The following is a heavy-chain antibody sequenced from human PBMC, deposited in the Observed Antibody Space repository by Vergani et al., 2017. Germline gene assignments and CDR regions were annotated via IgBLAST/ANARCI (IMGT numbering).Heavy chain of an antibody. CDR3: ARDPRISSNWYDRRLSSPPGPHY. CDR1: GYTFTSYG. V-gene: IGHV1-18*01. Sequence: QVQLVQSGAEVKKPGASVKVSCKASGYTFTSYGISWVRQAPGQGLEWMGWISAYNGNTNYAQKLQGRVTMTTDTSTSTAYMALRSLRSDDTAVYYCARDPRISSNWYDRRLSSPPGPHYWGQGTLVTVSS. CDR2: ISAYNGNT. J-gene: IGHJ4*02. D-gene: IGHD6-13*01.